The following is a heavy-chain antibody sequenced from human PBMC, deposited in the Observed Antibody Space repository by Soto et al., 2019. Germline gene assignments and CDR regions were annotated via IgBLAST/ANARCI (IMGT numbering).Heavy chain of an antibody. J-gene: IGHJ6*03. CDR2: ISSSGSTI. D-gene: IGHD3-16*01. Sequence: GGSLRLSCAASGFTFSDYYMSWIRQAPGKGLEWVSYISSSGSTIYYADSVKGRFTISRDNAKNSLYLQRNSLRAEDTAVYYCARYPPATYDYYYMDVWGKGTTVTVSS. CDR1: GFTFSDYY. V-gene: IGHV3-11*01. CDR3: ARYPPATYDYYYMDV.